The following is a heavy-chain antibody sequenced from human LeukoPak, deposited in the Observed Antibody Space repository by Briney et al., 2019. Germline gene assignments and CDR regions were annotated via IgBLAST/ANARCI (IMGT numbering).Heavy chain of an antibody. CDR2: INPNSGGT. J-gene: IGHJ6*02. CDR3: ARDHCTSSGCYEYYYYGVDV. CDR1: GYTFTGYY. V-gene: IGHV1-2*02. Sequence: ASVKVSCKASGYTFTGYYMHWVRQAPGQGREWMGWINPNSGGTNYAQKFQGRVTMTRDTSISTAYMELSRLRPDDTAVYYCARDHCTSSGCYEYYYYGVDVWGQGTTVTVSS. D-gene: IGHD2-2*01.